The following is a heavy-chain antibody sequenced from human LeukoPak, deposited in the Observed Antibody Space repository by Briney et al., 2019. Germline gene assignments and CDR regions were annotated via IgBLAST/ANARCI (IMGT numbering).Heavy chain of an antibody. Sequence: ASVTVSCKASGYAFTDYYMHWVRQAPGQGLEWMGWINPNSGGTNYAQKFQGRVTMTRDTSISTAYMELSRLRYDDTAVFYCAREEVIAAAGPTLDYWGQGALVTVSS. CDR1: GYAFTDYY. J-gene: IGHJ4*02. V-gene: IGHV1-2*02. CDR3: AREEVIAAAGPTLDY. CDR2: INPNSGGT. D-gene: IGHD6-13*01.